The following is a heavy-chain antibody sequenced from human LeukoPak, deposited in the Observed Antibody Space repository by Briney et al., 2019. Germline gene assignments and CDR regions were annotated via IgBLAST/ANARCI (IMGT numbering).Heavy chain of an antibody. CDR2: IIPIFGTA. J-gene: IGHJ4*02. CDR3: ARYQLLYRSYYFDY. V-gene: IGHV1-69*13. D-gene: IGHD2-2*02. Sequence: SVKVSCKASGYTFTSYGISWVRQAPGQGLEWMGGIIPIFGTANYAQKFQGRVTITADESTSTAYMELSSLRSEDTAVYYCARYQLLYRSYYFDYWGQGTLVTVSS. CDR1: GYTFTSYG.